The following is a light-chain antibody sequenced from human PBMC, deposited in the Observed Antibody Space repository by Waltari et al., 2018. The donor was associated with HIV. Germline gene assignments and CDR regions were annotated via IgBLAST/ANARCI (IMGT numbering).Light chain of an antibody. Sequence: DIQMAQSPSNVSAFVGGTVTITCRASQDISTSLAWYQFKLGRAPKLLIYSAFRLETGVASRFGGSGSGTEFTLTITSLQPEDFATYYCQQADSCPHTFGGGTRVAMK. CDR2: SAF. CDR3: QQADSCPHT. J-gene: IGKJ4*01. V-gene: IGKV1-12*01. CDR1: QDISTS.